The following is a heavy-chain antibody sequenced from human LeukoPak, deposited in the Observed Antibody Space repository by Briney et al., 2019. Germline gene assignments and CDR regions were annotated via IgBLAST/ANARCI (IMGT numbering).Heavy chain of an antibody. CDR3: ARDGTYTDYDPDFDI. CDR1: GFTFSRFW. Sequence: GGSLRLSCAASGFTFSRFWMSWVRQAPGKGLERVANIKQDGSEKYYVDSVKGRFTISRDNAKNSLYLQMNSLRAEDTAVFYCARDGTYTDYDPDFDIWGQGTLVTVSS. D-gene: IGHD5-12*01. CDR2: IKQDGSEK. V-gene: IGHV3-7*04. J-gene: IGHJ4*02.